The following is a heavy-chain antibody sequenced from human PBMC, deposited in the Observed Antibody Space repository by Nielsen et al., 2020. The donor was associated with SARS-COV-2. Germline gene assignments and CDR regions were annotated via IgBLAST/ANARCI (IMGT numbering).Heavy chain of an antibody. CDR1: GFTFSSYG. V-gene: IGHV3-33*01. J-gene: IGHJ3*02. D-gene: IGHD6-19*01. CDR3: ARDYGIAVAGTDDAFDI. Sequence: GESLKISCAASGFTFSSYGMHWVRQAPGKGLEWVAVIWYDGSNKYYADSVKGRFTISRDNSKNTLYLQMNSLRAEDTAVYYCARDYGIAVAGTDDAFDIWGQGTMVTVSS. CDR2: IWYDGSNK.